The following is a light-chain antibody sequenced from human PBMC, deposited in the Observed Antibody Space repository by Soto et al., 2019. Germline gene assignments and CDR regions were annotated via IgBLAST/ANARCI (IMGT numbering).Light chain of an antibody. Sequence: EIMMTQSPATLSVSPGEGTTLSCWASQSVSSSLVWYQQKPGQAPRLLIYGASNRATDVPARFSGSGSDTDFTLTISSLQSEDFAVYYCQQYKEWPYTFGQGTRLEIK. CDR3: QQYKEWPYT. V-gene: IGKV3-15*01. CDR2: GAS. CDR1: QSVSSS. J-gene: IGKJ2*01.